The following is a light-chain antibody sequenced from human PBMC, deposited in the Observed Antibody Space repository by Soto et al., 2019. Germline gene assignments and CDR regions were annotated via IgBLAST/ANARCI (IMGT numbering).Light chain of an antibody. CDR3: QQYNNYWT. CDR2: GAF. CDR1: PSVTNF. J-gene: IGKJ1*01. Sequence: EIVMTQSPATLSVSPGERATLSCRASPSVTNFLAWYQQKPGQAPRLLIYGAFNRATGIPARFSGSGSGTEFTLTISSLQPDDLATYYCQQYNNYWTFGQGTKVDIK. V-gene: IGKV3D-15*01.